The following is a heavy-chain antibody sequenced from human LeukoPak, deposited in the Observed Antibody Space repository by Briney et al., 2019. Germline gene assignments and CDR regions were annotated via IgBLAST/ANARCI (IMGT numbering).Heavy chain of an antibody. CDR1: GFTVSSNF. D-gene: IGHD5-12*01. CDR2: IYSGGST. Sequence: GGSLRLSCAASGFTVSSNFMSWVRQAPGKGLEWVSVIYSGGSTYYADSVKGRFTISRDSSKNTLYLQMNSLRAEDTAVYYCAREASSGGYGAPFDYWGQGTLVTVSS. V-gene: IGHV3-53*01. CDR3: AREASSGGYGAPFDY. J-gene: IGHJ4*02.